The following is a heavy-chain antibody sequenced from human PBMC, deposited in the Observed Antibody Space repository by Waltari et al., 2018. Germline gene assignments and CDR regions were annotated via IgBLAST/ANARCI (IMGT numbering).Heavy chain of an antibody. V-gene: IGHV3-74*01. CDR2: ITGDGALT. Sequence: EAQLVESGGDVVQPGGSLRLSCVGSGFIFSTYWMHWLRQDPGKGLVWVSRITGDGALTVYADSVKGRFTISRDNARNTLSLEMNNVRDEDTAIYYCATESLGAGHRYFEVWGRGTLVTVSS. J-gene: IGHJ2*01. CDR1: GFIFSTYW. D-gene: IGHD7-27*01. CDR3: ATESLGAGHRYFEV.